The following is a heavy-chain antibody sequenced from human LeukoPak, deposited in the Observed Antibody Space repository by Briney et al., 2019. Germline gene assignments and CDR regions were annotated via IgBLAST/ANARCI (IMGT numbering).Heavy chain of an antibody. V-gene: IGHV4-39*01. CDR3: ARRRDTAIDY. J-gene: IGHJ4*02. Sequence: SETLSLTCTVSAVSIGSSIYYWGWIRQPPGRGLEWIGTIYYSGDTYSNPSLKSRLSMSIDTSRNQFSLKLDSLTAADTAVYYCARRRDTAIDYWGQGILVTVSS. CDR2: IYYSGDT. D-gene: IGHD5-18*01. CDR1: AVSIGSSIYY.